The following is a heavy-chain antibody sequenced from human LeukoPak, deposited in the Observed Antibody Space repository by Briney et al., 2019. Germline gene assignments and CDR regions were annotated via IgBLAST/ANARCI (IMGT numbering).Heavy chain of an antibody. Sequence: PGGSLRLSCAASGFTFSSFWMAWVRQVPGKGLEWVANINQDGSERHYVDSLKGRFTVSRDNAKNSLYLQMNTLRAEDTAVYYCARDRSTSVRQYWGQGTLVTVSS. CDR1: GFTFSSFW. V-gene: IGHV3-7*01. CDR3: ARDRSTSVRQY. D-gene: IGHD4-17*01. J-gene: IGHJ4*02. CDR2: INQDGSER.